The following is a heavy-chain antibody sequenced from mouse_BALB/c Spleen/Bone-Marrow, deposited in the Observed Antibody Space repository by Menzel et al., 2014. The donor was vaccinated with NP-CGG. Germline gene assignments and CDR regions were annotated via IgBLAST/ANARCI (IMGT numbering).Heavy chain of an antibody. CDR1: GYTFTSYY. Sequence: VQLQQSGAELVKPGASVKLSCKASGYTFTSYYMYWVKQRPGQGLEWIGEINPSNGGTNFNEKFKSKATLTVDKSPSTAYMQLSSLTSEDSAVYYCTSFAYWGQGTLVTVSA. J-gene: IGHJ3*01. V-gene: IGHV1S16*01. CDR2: INPSNGGT. CDR3: TSFAY.